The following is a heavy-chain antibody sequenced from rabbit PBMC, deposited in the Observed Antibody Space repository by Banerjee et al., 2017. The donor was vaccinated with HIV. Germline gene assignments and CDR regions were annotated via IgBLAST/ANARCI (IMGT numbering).Heavy chain of an antibody. CDR2: INTSSGNT. CDR3: ARDGVGGDFYFYL. J-gene: IGHJ4*01. CDR1: GFSFSNGYV. Sequence: QEQLEESGGDLVKPEGSLTLTCTASGFSFSNGYVMCWVRQAPGKGLEWIACINTSSGNTVYATWAKGRFTISKASWTTVTLQMTSLTAADTATYFCARDGVGGDFYFYLWGQGTLVTVS. D-gene: IGHD2-1*01. V-gene: IGHV1S45*01.